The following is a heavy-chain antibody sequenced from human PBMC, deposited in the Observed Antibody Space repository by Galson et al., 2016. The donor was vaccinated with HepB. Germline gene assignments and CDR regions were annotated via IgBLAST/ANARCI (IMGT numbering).Heavy chain of an antibody. V-gene: IGHV3-33*01. CDR3: ARSYSSIRHGEC. CDR2: IWNDGNSK. Sequence: SLRLSCAASGFTFSGYGMHWVRQAPGKGQEWVAVIWNDGNSKNYADSVKGRFAISRDYSKNTLYLQMNSLRVEDTAVYYCARSYSSIRHGECWGQGT. D-gene: IGHD6-19*01. CDR1: GFTFSGYG. J-gene: IGHJ1*01.